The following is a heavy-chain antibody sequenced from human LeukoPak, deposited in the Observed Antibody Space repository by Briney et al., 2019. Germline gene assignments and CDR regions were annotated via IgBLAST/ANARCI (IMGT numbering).Heavy chain of an antibody. CDR3: ARESGSYLQ. CDR2: INTGGYT. J-gene: IGHJ4*02. CDR1: GFTVSTNY. D-gene: IGHD1-26*01. V-gene: IGHV3-53*01. Sequence: GVLRHSCAASGFTVSTNYMTWVRQAPGKGLDWVSIINTGGYTYYIDSVKGQFTISRDKSKNTLYLQMTFLNVEDTAVYYCARESGSYLQWGQGTLVTVSS.